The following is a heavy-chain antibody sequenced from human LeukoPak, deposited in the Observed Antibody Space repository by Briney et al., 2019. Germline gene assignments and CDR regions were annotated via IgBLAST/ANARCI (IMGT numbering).Heavy chain of an antibody. CDR1: GYTFTGYY. V-gene: IGHV1-2*02. D-gene: IGHD6-19*01. Sequence: ASVKVSCKASGYTFTGYYMHWVRQAPGQGLEWMGWINPNSGGTNYAQKFQGRVTMTRDTSISTAYMELSRLRSDDTAVYYCARDLTSQWLVRGVYFDYWGQGTLVTVSS. CDR3: ARDLTSQWLVRGVYFDY. J-gene: IGHJ4*02. CDR2: INPNSGGT.